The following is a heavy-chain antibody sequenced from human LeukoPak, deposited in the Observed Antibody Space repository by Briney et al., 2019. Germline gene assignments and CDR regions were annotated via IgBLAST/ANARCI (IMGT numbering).Heavy chain of an antibody. D-gene: IGHD3-22*01. CDR1: GGSFSGYY. Sequence: PSETLSLTCAVYGGSFSGYYCSWIRQPPGKGLEWIGEINHSGSTNYNPSLKSRVTISVDTSKNQFSLKLSSVTAADTAVYYCARGVAPITMIVVVIGDAFDIWGQGTMVTVSS. J-gene: IGHJ3*02. CDR2: INHSGST. V-gene: IGHV4-34*01. CDR3: ARGVAPITMIVVVIGDAFDI.